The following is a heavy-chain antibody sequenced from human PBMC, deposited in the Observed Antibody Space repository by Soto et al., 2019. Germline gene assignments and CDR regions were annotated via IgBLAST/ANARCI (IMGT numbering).Heavy chain of an antibody. CDR3: AKDWGYCSGGSCYAESSIFDY. CDR1: GFTFIGYA. D-gene: IGHD2-15*01. Sequence: GGCLGLSCASSGFTFIGYAVSWVRQARGKGLECVSAISGSGGSTYYADSVKGRFTISRDNSKNTLYLQMNSLRAEDTAVYYCAKDWGYCSGGSCYAESSIFDYWGQGTLVTVSS. J-gene: IGHJ4*02. CDR2: ISGSGGST. V-gene: IGHV3-23*01.